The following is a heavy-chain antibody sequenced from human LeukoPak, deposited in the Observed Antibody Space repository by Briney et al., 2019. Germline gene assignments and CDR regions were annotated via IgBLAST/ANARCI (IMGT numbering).Heavy chain of an antibody. V-gene: IGHV1-18*01. D-gene: IGHD4-17*01. J-gene: IGHJ4*02. CDR3: ARDMTTVTKFFY. Sequence: ASVTVSCKASGYTFTSYGISWVRQAPGQGLEWMGWVSAYNGNTNYAQKLQGRVTMTTDTSTSTAYMELRSLRSDDTAVYYCARDMTTVTKFFYWGQGTLVTVSS. CDR2: VSAYNGNT. CDR1: GYTFTSYG.